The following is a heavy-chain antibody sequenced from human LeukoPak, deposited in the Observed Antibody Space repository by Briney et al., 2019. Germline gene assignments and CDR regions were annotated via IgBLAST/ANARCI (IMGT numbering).Heavy chain of an antibody. CDR3: AKRDSSGYFPDAFDI. V-gene: IGHV3-23*01. Sequence: GGSLRLSCAASGFTFSNYALSWVRQAPGKGLEWVSDISGSGGSTYYADSVKGRFTISRDNSKNAMYLQMNSLRAEDTAVYYCAKRDSSGYFPDAFDIWGQGTMVTVSS. D-gene: IGHD3-22*01. J-gene: IGHJ3*02. CDR1: GFTFSNYA. CDR2: ISGSGGST.